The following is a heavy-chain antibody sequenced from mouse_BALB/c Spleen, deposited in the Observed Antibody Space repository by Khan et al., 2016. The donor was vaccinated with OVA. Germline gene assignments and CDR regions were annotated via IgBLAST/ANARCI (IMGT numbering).Heavy chain of an antibody. Sequence: QIQLVQSGAELVRPGVSVKISCKGSGYTFTDYAMHWVKQSHAKSLEWIGVISTYYGDANYNQKFKGKATMTVDKSSSTAYMELARLTSEDSAIYYCERSHAGFAYWGQGTLVTVS. CDR1: GYTFTDYA. CDR2: ISTYYGDA. J-gene: IGHJ3*01. CDR3: ERSHAGFAY. V-gene: IGHV1S137*01.